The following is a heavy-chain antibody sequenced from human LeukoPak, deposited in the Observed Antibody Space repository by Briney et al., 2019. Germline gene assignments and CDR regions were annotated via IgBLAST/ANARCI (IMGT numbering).Heavy chain of an antibody. CDR3: ARDWFHGIDY. D-gene: IGHD3-10*01. CDR2: IRSDGSDT. V-gene: IGHV3-74*01. CDR1: GFIFSDTW. Sequence: GGSLRLSCPASGFIFSDTWMHWVRQAPEGGLVWVSRIRSDGSDTRYAESVKGRFTISTDNAKNTLYLQMNSQRAADTAVNYRARDWFHGIDYWGQGTLVTVSS. J-gene: IGHJ4*02.